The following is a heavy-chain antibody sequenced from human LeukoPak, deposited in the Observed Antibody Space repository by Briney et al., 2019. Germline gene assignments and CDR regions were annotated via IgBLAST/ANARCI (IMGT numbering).Heavy chain of an antibody. CDR3: ARDPHVDTAMVTNYYYYGMDV. CDR2: LRQGGSEK. D-gene: IGHD5-18*01. CDR1: GFTFSSYA. J-gene: IGHJ6*02. Sequence: GGSLRLSCAASGFTFSSYALTWVRQARGKGLEFVASLRQGGSEKYIVDSMKGRFTISGDIAKNSLYLQMNSLRAEDTAVYYCARDPHVDTAMVTNYYYYGMDVWGQGTTVTVSS. V-gene: IGHV3-7*03.